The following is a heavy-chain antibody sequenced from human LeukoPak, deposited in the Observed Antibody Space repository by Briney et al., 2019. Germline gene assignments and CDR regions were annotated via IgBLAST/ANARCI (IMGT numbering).Heavy chain of an antibody. V-gene: IGHV4-59*01. CDR3: ARDFRGSGSFHFDH. J-gene: IGHJ4*02. Sequence: SETLSLTCIVSGGSITTYYWSWIRQPPGRGLEWIGYIYHSGSTNYNPSLKSRVTISVDTSKNQFSLKLSSVTAADTAVYYCARDFRGSGSFHFDHWGQGTLVTVSS. D-gene: IGHD3-10*01. CDR2: IYHSGST. CDR1: GGSITTYY.